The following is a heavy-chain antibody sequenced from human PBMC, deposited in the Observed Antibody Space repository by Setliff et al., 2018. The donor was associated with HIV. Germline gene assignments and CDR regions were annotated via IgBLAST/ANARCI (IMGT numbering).Heavy chain of an antibody. CDR2: SRNKANSYTT. V-gene: IGHV3-72*01. CDR3: ASSGANYYDRSVYPGY. Sequence: PGGSLRLSCAASGFTFSDHYMDWVRQAPGKGLEWVGRSRNKANSYTTDYAASVKGRFIISRDDSKNSLYLQMNSLKTEDTAVYYCASSGANYYDRSVYPGYWGQGTLVTVSS. CDR1: GFTFSDHY. D-gene: IGHD3-22*01. J-gene: IGHJ4*02.